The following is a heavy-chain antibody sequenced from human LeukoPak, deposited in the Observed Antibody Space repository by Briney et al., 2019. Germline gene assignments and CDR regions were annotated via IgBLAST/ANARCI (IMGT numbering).Heavy chain of an antibody. CDR3: AREGIMVRGVIITNYGMDV. CDR2: IKQDGSEK. V-gene: IGHV3-7*01. D-gene: IGHD3-10*01. Sequence: GGSLRLSCVASGFTFSSDWMSWVRQAPGKGLEWVANIKQDGSEKYYVDSVKGRFTISRDNAKNSLYLQMNSLRAEDTAVYYCAREGIMVRGVIITNYGMDVWGQGTTVTVSS. J-gene: IGHJ6*02. CDR1: GFTFSSDW.